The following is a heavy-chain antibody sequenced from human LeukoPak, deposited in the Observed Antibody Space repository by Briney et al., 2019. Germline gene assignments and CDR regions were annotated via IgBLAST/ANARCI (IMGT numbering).Heavy chain of an antibody. J-gene: IGHJ5*02. Sequence: SQTLSLTCAISGDIVSSNSAAWNWIRQSPSRGLEWLGRTYYRSKWYNDYAVSVKSRITINPDTSKNQFSLQLNSVTPEDTAVYYCARGGDYGDYVRLDWFDPWGQGTLVTVSS. CDR2: TYYRSKWYN. CDR1: GDIVSSNSAA. D-gene: IGHD4-17*01. CDR3: ARGGDYGDYVRLDWFDP. V-gene: IGHV6-1*01.